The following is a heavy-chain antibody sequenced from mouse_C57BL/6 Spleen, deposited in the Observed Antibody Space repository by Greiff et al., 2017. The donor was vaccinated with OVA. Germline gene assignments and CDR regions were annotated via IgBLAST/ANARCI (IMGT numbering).Heavy chain of an antibody. CDR3: ARLGWAMDY. J-gene: IGHJ4*01. CDR2: INPYTGGT. CDR1: GYTFTDYY. D-gene: IGHD4-1*01. V-gene: IGHV1-19*01. Sequence: VQLQQSGPVLVKPGASVKMSCKASGYTFTDYYMNWVKQSPGKSLEWIGVINPYTGGTSYNQKFKGKATLTVDKSSSTAYMELNSLTSEDSAVYYCARLGWAMDYWGQGTSVTVSS.